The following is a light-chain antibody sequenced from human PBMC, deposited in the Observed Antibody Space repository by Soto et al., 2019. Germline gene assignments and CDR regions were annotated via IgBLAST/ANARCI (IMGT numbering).Light chain of an antibody. V-gene: IGKV3-15*01. Sequence: EIVMTQSPATLSVSPGERATLSCRASQSVSSSLAWYQQKPGQAPRRVIYGASTRATGIPARFSGSGSGTEFTLTISSLQSEDFAVYYCQQYNNWWTFGQGTKVEVK. J-gene: IGKJ1*01. CDR1: QSVSSS. CDR2: GAS. CDR3: QQYNNWWT.